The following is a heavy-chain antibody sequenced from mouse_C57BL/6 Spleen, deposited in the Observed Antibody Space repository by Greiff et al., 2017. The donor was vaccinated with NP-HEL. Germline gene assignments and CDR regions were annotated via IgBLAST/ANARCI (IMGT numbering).Heavy chain of an antibody. CDR2: IHPNSGSP. Sequence: QVQLQQPGAELVKPGASVKLSCKASGYTFNSYWMHWVKQRPGQGLEWIGMIHPNSGSPKYNAQFKSKATLTVAKYARTSYRQLCSLTSEDSAVYYCAILEDGYYLFDYWGQGTTLTVSS. V-gene: IGHV1-64*01. J-gene: IGHJ2*01. D-gene: IGHD2-3*01. CDR1: GYTFNSYW. CDR3: AILEDGYYLFDY.